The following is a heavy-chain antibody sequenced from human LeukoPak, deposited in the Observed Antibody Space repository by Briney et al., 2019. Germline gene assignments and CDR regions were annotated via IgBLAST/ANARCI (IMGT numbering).Heavy chain of an antibody. D-gene: IGHD5-24*01. Sequence: KTSETLSLTCAVYGGSFSGYYWSWIRQPPGKGLEWIGEINHGGSTNYNPSLKSRVTISVDTSKNQFSLKLSSVTAADTAVYYCAREMGSDADYWGQGTLVTVSS. CDR3: AREMGSDADY. J-gene: IGHJ4*02. CDR1: GGSFSGYY. V-gene: IGHV4-34*01. CDR2: INHGGST.